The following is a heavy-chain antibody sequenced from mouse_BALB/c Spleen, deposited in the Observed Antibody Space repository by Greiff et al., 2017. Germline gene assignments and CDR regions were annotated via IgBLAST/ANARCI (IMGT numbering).Heavy chain of an antibody. CDR1: GFTFNTYA. Sequence: EVKLVESGGGLVQPKGSLKLSCAASGFTFNTYAMNWVRQAPGKGLEWVARIRSKSNNYATYYADSVKDRFTISRDDSQSMLYLQMNNLKTEDTAMYYGMREDYDGLDYWGQGTTLTVSS. D-gene: IGHD2-4*01. CDR2: IRSKSNNYAT. CDR3: MREDYDGLDY. V-gene: IGHV10-1*02. J-gene: IGHJ2*01.